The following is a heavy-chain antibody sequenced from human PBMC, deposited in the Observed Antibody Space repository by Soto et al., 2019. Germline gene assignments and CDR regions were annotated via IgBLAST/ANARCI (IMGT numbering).Heavy chain of an antibody. J-gene: IGHJ4*02. Sequence: EVQLVESGGGLVKPGESLRLSCTASGFTFSNAWMSWVRQAPGKGREWVGRIKSKTEGGTTYFAAPLKGTFTISRDDSKNTLYLQMNSLKTEDTAGYYCTTLQYKNSGWFSVYWGQGTLVKVSS. D-gene: IGHD6-19*01. CDR1: GFTFSNAW. CDR2: IKSKTEGGTT. CDR3: TTLQYKNSGWFSVY. V-gene: IGHV3-15*01.